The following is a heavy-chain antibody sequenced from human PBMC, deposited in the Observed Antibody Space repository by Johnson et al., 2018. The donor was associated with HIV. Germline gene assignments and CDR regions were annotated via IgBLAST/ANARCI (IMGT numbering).Heavy chain of an antibody. CDR2: IHYDGNNK. Sequence: QVQLVESGGGVVQPGGSLRLSCAASAFTFSSYAIHWVRQAPGKGLEWVAFIHYDGNNKYYADSVKGRFTISRDNSKNTLYLQMNSLRAEDTALYYCASGEDDGFWGQGTMVTVSS. V-gene: IGHV3-30*02. D-gene: IGHD5-12*01. CDR1: AFTFSSYA. CDR3: ASGEDDGF. J-gene: IGHJ3*01.